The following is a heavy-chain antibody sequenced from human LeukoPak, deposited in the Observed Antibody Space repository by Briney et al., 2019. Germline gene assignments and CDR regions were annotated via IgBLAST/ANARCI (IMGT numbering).Heavy chain of an antibody. CDR1: AFTFSSYC. Sequence: GGSLRLSCAPAAFTFSSYCMHCVRQAPGKGLEWVAVISYDGSNKYYADSVKGRFTISRDNSKNTLYLQMNSLRADDTAVYSCAKDNQPWGYYSYCMVGWSQGTTVTVSS. CDR2: ISYDGSNK. D-gene: IGHD7-27*01. J-gene: IGHJ6*02. V-gene: IGHV3-30*18. CDR3: AKDNQPWGYYSYCMVG.